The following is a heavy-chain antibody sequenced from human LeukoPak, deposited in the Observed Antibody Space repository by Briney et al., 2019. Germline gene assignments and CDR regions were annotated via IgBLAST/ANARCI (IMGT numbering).Heavy chain of an antibody. CDR2: IYYSGST. CDR3: PRVLIAPRALDI. CDR1: GGSISSGDYY. Sequence: SQTLSLTCTVSGGSISSGDYYWSWIRQPPGRGLEWIGYIYYSGSTYYNASLKSRVTRSGDASKNPFSLTLSSVPAADTPVYYSPRVLIAPRALDIWGQGTMVTVSS. V-gene: IGHV4-30-4*08. J-gene: IGHJ3*02. D-gene: IGHD6-6*01.